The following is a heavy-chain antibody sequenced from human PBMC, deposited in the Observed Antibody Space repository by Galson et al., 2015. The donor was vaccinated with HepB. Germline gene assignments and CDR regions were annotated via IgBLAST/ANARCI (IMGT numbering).Heavy chain of an antibody. CDR1: GYTFNAYG. D-gene: IGHD3-10*01. V-gene: IGHV1-18*04. J-gene: IGHJ4*02. Sequence: SVKVSCKASGYTFNAYGFSWVRQTPGQGLEWMGWISTHNGNTKYAEKFQGRVTMTTDISTRSAYMELSSLIFDDTAVYYCARDRSMVRGIVIQPFYYFDFWGQGTLVTVSS. CDR2: ISTHNGNT. CDR3: ARDRSMVRGIVIQPFYYFDF.